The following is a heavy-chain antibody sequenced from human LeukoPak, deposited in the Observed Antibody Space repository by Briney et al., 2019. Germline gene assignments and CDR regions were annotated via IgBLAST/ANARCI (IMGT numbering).Heavy chain of an antibody. CDR1: GGSISSGSYY. CDR2: IYTSGST. Sequence: SETLSLTCTVSGGSISSGSYYWSWIRQPAGKGLEWIGRIYTSGSTNYNPSLKSRVAISVDTSKNQFSLKLSSVTAADTAVYYCARGGTVTTGIDYWGQGTLVTVSS. V-gene: IGHV4-61*02. D-gene: IGHD4-17*01. J-gene: IGHJ4*02. CDR3: ARGGTVTTGIDY.